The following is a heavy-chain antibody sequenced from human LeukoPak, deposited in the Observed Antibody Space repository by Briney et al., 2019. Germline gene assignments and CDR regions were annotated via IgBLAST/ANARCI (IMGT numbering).Heavy chain of an antibody. D-gene: IGHD2-15*01. CDR1: GFTFSNNW. CDR2: IRYDGSNK. CDR3: AKDLRPKPPNIVVVVAATGRPWFDP. J-gene: IGHJ5*02. V-gene: IGHV3-30*02. Sequence: PGGSLRLSCVASGFTFSNNWMIWVRQAPGKGLEWVAFIRYDGSNKYYADPVKGRFTISRDNSKNPLHLQMNSLRAEDTAVYYCAKDLRPKPPNIVVVVAATGRPWFDPWGQGTLVTVSP.